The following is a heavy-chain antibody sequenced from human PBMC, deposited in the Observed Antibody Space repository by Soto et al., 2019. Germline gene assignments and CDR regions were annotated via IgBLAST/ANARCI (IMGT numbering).Heavy chain of an antibody. Sequence: QVQLQESGPGLVKPSETLSLTCTVSGGSISSYYWSWIRQPPGKGLEWIGYMYNTGSTVYNPSLKSRVTISFXXSXNXXSRKLNAVTAADTAVYSCARDLWGYCGTDCYPLDVWGQGTTVTVSS. J-gene: IGHJ6*02. CDR2: MYNTGST. D-gene: IGHD2-21*02. CDR1: GGSISSYY. CDR3: ARDLWGYCGTDCYPLDV. V-gene: IGHV4-59*01.